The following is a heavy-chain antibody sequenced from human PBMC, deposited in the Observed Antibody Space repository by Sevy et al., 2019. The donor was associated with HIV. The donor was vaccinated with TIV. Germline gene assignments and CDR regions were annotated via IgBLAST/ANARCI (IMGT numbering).Heavy chain of an antibody. CDR3: ARVRSYGSMDYYYGMDV. CDR2: IYYSGRT. V-gene: IGHV4-30-4*01. J-gene: IGHJ6*02. CDR1: GGSISSGDYY. Sequence: SETLSLTCNVFGGSISSGDYYWSWIRQPPGRGLEWIGYIYYSGRTYYNPSLKSRITISLDTSKNQFSLKLSSVTAADTAVYYCARVRSYGSMDYYYGMDVWGQGTTVTVSS. D-gene: IGHD5-18*01.